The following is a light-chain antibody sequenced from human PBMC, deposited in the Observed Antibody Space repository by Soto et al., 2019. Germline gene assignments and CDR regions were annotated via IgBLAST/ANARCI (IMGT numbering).Light chain of an antibody. V-gene: IGKV3-15*01. CDR1: QSVSSN. J-gene: IGKJ1*01. CDR2: GAS. CDR3: QQYNIWLG. Sequence: EIIISHSPSTLSVSQGERASLSCRASQSVSSNLAWYQQKPGQAPRLLIYGASTRATGIPARFSGSGSGTEFTLTISSLQSEDFAVYYCQQYNIWLGFGQGTKVDIK.